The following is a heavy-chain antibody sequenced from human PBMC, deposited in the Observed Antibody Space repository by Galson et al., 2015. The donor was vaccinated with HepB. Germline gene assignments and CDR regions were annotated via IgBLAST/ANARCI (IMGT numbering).Heavy chain of an antibody. CDR2: ISYDGSNK. V-gene: IGHV3-30-3*01. D-gene: IGHD6-13*01. J-gene: IGHJ4*02. CDR1: GFTFSSYA. CDR3: ARDPYSSSWYVYFDY. Sequence: SLRLSCAASGFTFSSYAMHWVRQAPGKGLEWVAVISYDGSNKYYADSVKGRFTISRDNSKNTLYLQMNSLRAEDTAVYYCARDPYSSSWYVYFDYWGQGTLVTVSS.